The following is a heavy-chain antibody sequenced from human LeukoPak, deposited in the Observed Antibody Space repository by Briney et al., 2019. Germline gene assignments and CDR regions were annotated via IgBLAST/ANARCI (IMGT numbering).Heavy chain of an antibody. J-gene: IGHJ6*02. CDR3: AKYPSSLYGDFYYYGLDV. V-gene: IGHV3-30*18. Sequence: GGSLRLSCAASGFTFSSYGMHWVRQAPGKGLEWVALISYDGNKEYYADFVKGRFTISRVNSKNTLYLQMNSLRAEDTAMYYCAKYPSSLYGDFYYYGLDVWGQGTTVTVSS. D-gene: IGHD3-3*01. CDR1: GFTFSSYG. CDR2: ISYDGNKE.